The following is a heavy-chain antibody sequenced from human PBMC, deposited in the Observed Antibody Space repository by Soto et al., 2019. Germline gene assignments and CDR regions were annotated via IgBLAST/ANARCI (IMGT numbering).Heavy chain of an antibody. CDR3: ARGALDDFWSGYSPVDY. Sequence: QVQLQESGPGLVKPSQTLSLTCTVSGGSISSGGYYWSWLRQHPGKGLEWIGYIYYSGSTYYNPSIKSRVTISVDTSKNQFSLKLSSVTAADTAVYYCARGALDDFWSGYSPVDYWGQGTLVTVSS. CDR1: GGSISSGGYY. D-gene: IGHD3-3*01. V-gene: IGHV4-31*03. CDR2: IYYSGST. J-gene: IGHJ4*02.